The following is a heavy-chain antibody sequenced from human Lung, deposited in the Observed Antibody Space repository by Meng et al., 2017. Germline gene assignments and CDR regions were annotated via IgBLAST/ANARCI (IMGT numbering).Heavy chain of an antibody. Sequence: QVQLQQWGVGLLKPSETLSLTCVVSGGSFRDYYWSWIRQPPGKGLEWIGEINHSGSTNYNPSLESRATISVDTSQNNLSLKLSSVTAADSAVYYCARGPTTMAHDFDYWGQGTLVTVSS. CDR1: GGSFRDYY. V-gene: IGHV4-34*01. J-gene: IGHJ4*02. CDR3: ARGPTTMAHDFDY. D-gene: IGHD4-11*01. CDR2: INHSGST.